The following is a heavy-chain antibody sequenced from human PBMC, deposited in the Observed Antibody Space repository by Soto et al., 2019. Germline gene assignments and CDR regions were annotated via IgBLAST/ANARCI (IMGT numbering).Heavy chain of an antibody. V-gene: IGHV3-30-3*01. CDR2: ISYDGSNK. J-gene: IGHJ6*02. Sequence: QVQLVESGGGVVQPGRSLRLSCAASGFTFSSYAMHWVRQAPGKGLELVAVISYDGSNKYYADSVKGRFTISRDNSKNTLYLQMNSLRDEDTAVYYCAREGCDGGSCYTLVGLRYGMDVWGQGTTVTVSS. CDR1: GFTFSSYA. D-gene: IGHD2-15*01. CDR3: AREGCDGGSCYTLVGLRYGMDV.